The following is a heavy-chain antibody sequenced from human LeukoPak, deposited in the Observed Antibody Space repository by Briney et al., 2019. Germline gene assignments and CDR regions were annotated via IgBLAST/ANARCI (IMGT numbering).Heavy chain of an antibody. CDR1: GFTFSIYS. V-gene: IGHV3-21*04. CDR3: ANLLWFGELRTFDI. CDR2: ISTSSSYI. Sequence: PGGSLRLSCAASGFTFSIYSMNWVRQAPGKGLEWVSSISTSSSYIYYADSVKGRFTISRDNSKNTLYLQMNSLRAEDTAVYYCANLLWFGELRTFDIWGQGTMVTVSS. J-gene: IGHJ3*02. D-gene: IGHD3-10*01.